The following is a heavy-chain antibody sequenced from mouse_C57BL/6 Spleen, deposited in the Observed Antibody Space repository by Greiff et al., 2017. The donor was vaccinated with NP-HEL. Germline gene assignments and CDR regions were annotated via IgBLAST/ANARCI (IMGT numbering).Heavy chain of an antibody. J-gene: IGHJ4*01. CDR2: IYPGSGST. V-gene: IGHV1-55*01. CDR3: ARRRSYYAMDY. CDR1: GYTFTSYW. Sequence: QVQLQQPGAELVKPGASVKMSCKASGYTFTSYWITWVKQRPGQGLEWIGDIYPGSGSTNYNEKFKSKATLTVDTSSSTAYMQLSSLTTEDSAVYYCARRRSYYAMDYWGQGTSVTVSS. D-gene: IGHD1-1*01.